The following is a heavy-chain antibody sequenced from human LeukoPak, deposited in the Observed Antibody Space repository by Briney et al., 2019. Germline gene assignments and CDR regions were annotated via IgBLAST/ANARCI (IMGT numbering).Heavy chain of an antibody. CDR2: IWYDGSNE. Sequence: GRSLRLSCAASGFTFSSYGMHWVRQAPGKGLEWVAVIWYDGSNEYYADSVKGRFTISRDNSKNTLYLQMNSLRAEDTAVYYCARSDAFDIWGQGTMVTVSS. CDR1: GFTFSSYG. J-gene: IGHJ3*02. V-gene: IGHV3-33*01. CDR3: ARSDAFDI.